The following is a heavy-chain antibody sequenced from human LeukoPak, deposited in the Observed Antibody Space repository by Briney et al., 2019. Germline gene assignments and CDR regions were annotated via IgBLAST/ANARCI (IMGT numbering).Heavy chain of an antibody. D-gene: IGHD1-14*01. CDR3: ARGADSGTPYGLDV. V-gene: IGHV4-59*01. Sequence: PSETLSLTCTVSGGSISSYYWSWIRQPPGKGLEWIGYIYYSGSTNYNPSLKSRVTISVDTSKNQFSLKLSSVTAADTAVYYCARGADSGTPYGLDVWGQGTTVTVSS. CDR1: GGSISSYY. CDR2: IYYSGST. J-gene: IGHJ6*02.